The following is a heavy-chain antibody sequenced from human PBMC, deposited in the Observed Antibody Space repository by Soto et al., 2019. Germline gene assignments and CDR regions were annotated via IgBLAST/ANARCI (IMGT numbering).Heavy chain of an antibody. V-gene: IGHV4-34*01. CDR1: GGSFSGYY. J-gene: IGHJ4*02. CDR2: INHSGST. Sequence: PSETLSLTCAVYGGSFSGYYWSWIRQPPGKGLEWIGEINHSGSTNYNPSLKSRVTISVDTSKNQFSLKLSSVTAADTAMYYCARGRGYSGYDQGYYFDYWGQGTLVTVS. CDR3: ARGRGYSGYDQGYYFDY. D-gene: IGHD5-12*01.